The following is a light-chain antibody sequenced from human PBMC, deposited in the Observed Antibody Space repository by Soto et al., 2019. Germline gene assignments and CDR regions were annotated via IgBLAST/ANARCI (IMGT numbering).Light chain of an antibody. J-gene: IGKJ2*01. CDR2: DSS. CDR3: QQYDILPPT. Sequence: DIQMTQSPSSLSASVGDRVTITCEASQGINNYLVWYQQKPGRAPKLLIYDSSKLETGVPSRFSGGASGTDFTFTFSGLQPEDVATYYCQQYDILPPTFGQGTKLEIK. CDR1: QGINNY. V-gene: IGKV1-33*01.